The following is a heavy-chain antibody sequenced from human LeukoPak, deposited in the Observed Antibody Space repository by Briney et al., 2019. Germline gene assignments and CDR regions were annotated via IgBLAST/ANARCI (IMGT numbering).Heavy chain of an antibody. CDR3: ARDRKVVPAAAGTYYYYGMDV. CDR2: ISSSSSYI. V-gene: IGHV3-21*01. CDR1: GFTFSSYS. Sequence: PGGSLRLSCAASGFTFSSYSMNWVRQAPGKGLEWVPSISSSSSYIYYADSVKGRFTISRDNAKNSLYLQMNSLRAEDTAVYYCARDRKVVPAAAGTYYYYGMDVWGQGTTVTVSS. J-gene: IGHJ6*02. D-gene: IGHD2-2*01.